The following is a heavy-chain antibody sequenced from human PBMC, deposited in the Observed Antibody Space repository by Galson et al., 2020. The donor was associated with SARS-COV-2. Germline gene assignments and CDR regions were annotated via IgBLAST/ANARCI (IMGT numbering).Heavy chain of an antibody. CDR1: GFTFDDYA. Sequence: GGSLRISCAASGFTFDDYAMHWVRQAPGKGLEWVSGISWNSGSIGYADSVKGRFTISRDNAKNSLYLQMNSLRAEDTALYYCAKAAYYGQNRGHFDYWGQGTLVTVSS. CDR2: ISWNSGSI. D-gene: IGHD4-17*01. J-gene: IGHJ4*02. V-gene: IGHV3-9*01. CDR3: AKAAYYGQNRGHFDY.